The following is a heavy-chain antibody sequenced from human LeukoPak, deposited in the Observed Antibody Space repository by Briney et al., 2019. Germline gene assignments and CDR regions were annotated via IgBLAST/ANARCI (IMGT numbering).Heavy chain of an antibody. D-gene: IGHD3-10*01. Sequence: GASVKVSCKASGGTFSSYAISWVRQAPGRGLEWMGGITPIFGTANYAQKFQGRVTITADESTSTAYMELSSLRSEDTAVYYCAIGPDTMADLDYWGQGTLVTVSS. CDR3: AIGPDTMADLDY. CDR1: GGTFSSYA. J-gene: IGHJ4*02. CDR2: ITPIFGTA. V-gene: IGHV1-69*13.